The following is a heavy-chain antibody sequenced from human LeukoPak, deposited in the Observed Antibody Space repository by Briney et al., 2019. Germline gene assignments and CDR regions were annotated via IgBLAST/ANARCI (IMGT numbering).Heavy chain of an antibody. CDR2: IIPIFGTA. V-gene: IGHV1-69*05. J-gene: IGHJ6*03. CDR3: AREGNYYYYMDV. D-gene: IGHD3-10*01. Sequence: SVKVSCKASGGTFSSYAISWVRQAPGQGLEWMGGIIPIFGTANYAQKFQGRVTITTDESTSTACMELSSLRSEDTAVYYCAREGNYYYYMDVWGKGTTVTVSS. CDR1: GGTFSSYA.